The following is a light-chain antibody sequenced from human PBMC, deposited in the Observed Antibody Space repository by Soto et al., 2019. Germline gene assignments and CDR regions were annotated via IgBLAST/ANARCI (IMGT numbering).Light chain of an antibody. CDR3: QQYDNYPLT. CDR2: AAS. CDR1: QSITNY. V-gene: IGKV1-5*01. Sequence: DIQMTQSPSTLPASVGGRVTITCRASQSITNYLNWYQHKPGQAPNLLIYAASTLQAGVPSRFSGSGSGTEFTLTISSLQPDDFATYYCQQYDNYPLTFGGGTKVDIK. J-gene: IGKJ4*01.